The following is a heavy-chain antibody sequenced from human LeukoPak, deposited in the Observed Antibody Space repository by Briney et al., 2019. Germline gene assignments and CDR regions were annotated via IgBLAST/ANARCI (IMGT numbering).Heavy chain of an antibody. CDR1: GFTFSGSA. CDR2: ISYDGSNK. V-gene: IGHV3-30*04. Sequence: GGSLRLSCAASGFTFSGSAMHWVRQAPGKGLEWVAVISYDGSNKYYADSVKGRFTISRDNSKNTLYLQMNSLRAEDTAVYYCAREGGLVIGDDDAFDIWGQGTMVTVSS. D-gene: IGHD3/OR15-3a*01. CDR3: AREGGLVIGDDDAFDI. J-gene: IGHJ3*02.